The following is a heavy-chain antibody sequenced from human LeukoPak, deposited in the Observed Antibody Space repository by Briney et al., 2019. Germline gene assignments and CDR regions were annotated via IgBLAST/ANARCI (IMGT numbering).Heavy chain of an antibody. CDR1: GGTFSSYA. CDR2: IIPIFGTA. D-gene: IGHD3-9*01. V-gene: IGHV1-69*13. Sequence: SVKVSCKASGGTFSSYAISWVRQAPGQGLEWMGGIIPIFGTANYAQKFQGRVTITADESTSTAYMELSSLRSEDTAVYYCAREGPLRYFDWLLYGGGYYFDYWGQGTLVTVSS. CDR3: AREGPLRYFDWLLYGGGYYFDY. J-gene: IGHJ4*02.